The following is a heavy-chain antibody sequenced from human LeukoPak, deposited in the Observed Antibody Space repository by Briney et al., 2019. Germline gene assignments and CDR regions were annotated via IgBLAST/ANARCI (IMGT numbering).Heavy chain of an antibody. CDR3: ARDLTMIVPGAFDI. J-gene: IGHJ3*02. Sequence: GGSLRLSCAISGFTFSRYWMTWVRQAPGKGLECVAIIKPDGSESYYGDSVKGRFTISRDNAKDSLYLQMKSLRAEDTAVYYCARDLTMIVPGAFDIWGHGTTVIVPS. CDR1: GFTFSRYW. D-gene: IGHD3-22*01. V-gene: IGHV3-7*01. CDR2: IKPDGSES.